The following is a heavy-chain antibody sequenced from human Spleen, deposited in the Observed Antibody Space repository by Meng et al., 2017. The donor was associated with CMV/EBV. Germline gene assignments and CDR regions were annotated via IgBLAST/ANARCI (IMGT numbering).Heavy chain of an antibody. CDR1: GFTFSNYA. D-gene: IGHD6-25*01. Sequence: GGSLRLSCAASGFTFSNYAMSWVRQAPGKGLEWVAFIRYDGSNKYYADSVKGRFTISRDNSKNTLYLQMNSLRAEDTTVYYCAKIAASDYWGQGTLVTVSS. J-gene: IGHJ4*02. CDR3: AKIAASDY. V-gene: IGHV3-30*02. CDR2: IRYDGSNK.